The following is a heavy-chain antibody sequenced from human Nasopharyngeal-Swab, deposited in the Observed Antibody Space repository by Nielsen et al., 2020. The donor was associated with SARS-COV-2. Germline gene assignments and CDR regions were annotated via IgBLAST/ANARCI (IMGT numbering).Heavy chain of an antibody. V-gene: IGHV3-48*02. CDR2: ISSSSSTI. J-gene: IGHJ4*02. Sequence: GESLKISCAASGFTFSSYSMNWVRQAPGKGLEWVSYISSSSSTIYNADSVKGRFTISRDNAKNSLYLQMNSLRDEDTAVYYCARDRGYSSSPPHDNWGQGTLVTVSS. CDR1: GFTFSSYS. CDR3: ARDRGYSSSPPHDN. D-gene: IGHD6-13*01.